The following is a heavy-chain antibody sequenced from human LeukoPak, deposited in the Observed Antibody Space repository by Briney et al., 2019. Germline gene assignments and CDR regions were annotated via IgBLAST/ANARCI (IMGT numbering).Heavy chain of an antibody. V-gene: IGHV3-66*01. CDR3: ARETGDDAFDI. Sequence: GGSLRLSCAASGFTVSSNYMSWVRQAPGKGLEWVSVIYSGGTTYYADSVKGRFTISRDNSKKTLYHQMNSLRAEDTAVYYCARETGDDAFDIWGQGTMVTVSS. CDR2: IYSGGTT. J-gene: IGHJ3*02. D-gene: IGHD7-27*01. CDR1: GFTVSSNY.